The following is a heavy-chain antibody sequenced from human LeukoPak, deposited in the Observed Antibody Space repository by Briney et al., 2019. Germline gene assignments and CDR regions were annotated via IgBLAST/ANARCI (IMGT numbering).Heavy chain of an antibody. D-gene: IGHD4-17*01. V-gene: IGHV3-48*03. CDR2: ISTGGSTI. Sequence: GGSLRLSCVASGFTFSSYEMNWVRQAPGKGLEWVAYISTGGSTIYYADSVKGRFTISRDNAKNSLYLQMNSLRAEDTAVYYCARGDDFDDYGNWFDPWGQGTLVTVSS. CDR1: GFTFSSYE. CDR3: ARGDDFDDYGNWFDP. J-gene: IGHJ5*02.